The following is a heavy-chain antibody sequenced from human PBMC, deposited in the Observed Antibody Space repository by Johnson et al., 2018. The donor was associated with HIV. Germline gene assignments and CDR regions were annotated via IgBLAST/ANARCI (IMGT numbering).Heavy chain of an antibody. J-gene: IGHJ3*02. CDR2: ISSDGST. Sequence: QVQLVESGGGLVKPGGSLRLSCAASGFSFGDYYMSWIRQAPGKGLEWISYISSDGSTGYADSVKGRFTISRDNAKNSLYLQMNSLIAEDTAVYYCARGTGTDDAFDIWGQGTMVTVSS. CDR1: GFSFGDYY. D-gene: IGHD1-1*01. CDR3: ARGTGTDDAFDI. V-gene: IGHV3-11*05.